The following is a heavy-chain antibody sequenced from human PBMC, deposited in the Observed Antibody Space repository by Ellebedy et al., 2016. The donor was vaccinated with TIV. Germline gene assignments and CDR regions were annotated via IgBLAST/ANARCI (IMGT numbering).Heavy chain of an antibody. D-gene: IGHD1-1*01. V-gene: IGHV3-74*03. J-gene: IGHJ4*02. CDR2: ITPDGLT. CDR1: GFTFSDYW. CDR3: ARDRRNEDVRGRGHDY. Sequence: GESLKISXAASGFTFSDYWMQWVRHAPREGLVLVSRITPDGLTTHADSVKGRFTIARDNAKNTLYLEMNSLRAEDSAVYYCARDRRNEDVRGRGHDYWGQGTLVTVS.